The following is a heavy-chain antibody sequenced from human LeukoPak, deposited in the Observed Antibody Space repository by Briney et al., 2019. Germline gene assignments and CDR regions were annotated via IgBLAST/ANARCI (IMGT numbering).Heavy chain of an antibody. Sequence: GGSLRLSCAASGFTFSSYSMNWVRQAPGKGLEWVSYISRSSSTIYYADSVKGRFTISRDNAKNSLYLQMNSLRAEDTAVYYCARDQRLLWFGEFDLDYYYYGMDVWGQGTTVTVSS. CDR3: ARDQRLLWFGEFDLDYYYYGMDV. CDR1: GFTFSSYS. CDR2: ISRSSSTI. J-gene: IGHJ6*02. D-gene: IGHD3-10*01. V-gene: IGHV3-48*01.